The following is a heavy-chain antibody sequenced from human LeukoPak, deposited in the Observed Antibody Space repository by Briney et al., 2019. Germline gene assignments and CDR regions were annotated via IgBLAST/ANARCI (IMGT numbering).Heavy chain of an antibody. D-gene: IGHD1-26*01. V-gene: IGHV4-34*01. CDR2: INHSGST. Sequence: PSETLSLTCAVYGGSFSGYYWSWIRQPPGKGLEWIGEINHSGSTNYNPSLKSRVTISVDTSKNQFSLKLSSVTAADTAVYYCAKRVSGGPSAFDIWGQGTMATVSS. CDR1: GGSFSGYY. CDR3: AKRVSGGPSAFDI. J-gene: IGHJ3*02.